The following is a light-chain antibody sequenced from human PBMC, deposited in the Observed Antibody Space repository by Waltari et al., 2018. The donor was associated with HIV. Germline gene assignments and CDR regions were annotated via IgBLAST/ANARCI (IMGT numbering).Light chain of an antibody. CDR2: KIS. Sequence: DVVLTQSPLSLAVTLGQPAPIPCTSSQSLLFGDGYTYLNWFHQRPGQPPRRLIYKISSRASGVPDRISGSGSGTNFTLNITRVEAGDVGVFYCMQGAHWPPWTFGPGTKVEIK. J-gene: IGKJ1*01. CDR1: QSLLFGDGYTY. V-gene: IGKV2-30*01. CDR3: MQGAHWPPWT.